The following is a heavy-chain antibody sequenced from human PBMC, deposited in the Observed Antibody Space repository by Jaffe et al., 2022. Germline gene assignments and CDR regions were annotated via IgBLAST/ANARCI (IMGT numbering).Heavy chain of an antibody. V-gene: IGHV4-38-2*01. Sequence: QVQLQESGPGLVKPSETLSLTCAVSGYSISSGYYWGWIRQPPGKGLEWIGSIYHSGSTYYNPSLKSRVTISVDTSKNQFSLKLSSVTAADTAVYYCARVREDGYKIRIVDYWGQGTLVTVSS. CDR2: IYHSGST. D-gene: IGHD3-10*01. CDR3: ARVREDGYKIRIVDY. CDR1: GYSISSGYY. J-gene: IGHJ4*02.